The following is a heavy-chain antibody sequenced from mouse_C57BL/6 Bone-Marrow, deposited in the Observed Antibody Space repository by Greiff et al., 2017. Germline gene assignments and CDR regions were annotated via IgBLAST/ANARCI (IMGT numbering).Heavy chain of an antibody. V-gene: IGHV1-54*01. D-gene: IGHD3-2*02. J-gene: IGHJ2*01. CDR3: ARTAQATHYFDY. CDR1: GYAFTNYL. CDR2: INPGSGGT. Sequence: QVQLKESGAELVRPGTSVKVSCKASGYAFTNYLIEWVKQRPGQGLEWIGVINPGSGGTNYNGKFKGKATLTADKSSSTAYMQLSSLTSEDSAVYFCARTAQATHYFDYWGQGTTLTVSS.